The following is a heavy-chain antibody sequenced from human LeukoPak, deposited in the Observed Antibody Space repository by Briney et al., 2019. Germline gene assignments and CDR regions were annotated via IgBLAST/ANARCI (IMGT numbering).Heavy chain of an antibody. J-gene: IGHJ5*02. CDR3: ARGYYGSGTRGWYNWFDP. D-gene: IGHD3-10*01. Sequence: SETLSLTCTVSGGSISSSSYYWGWIRQPPGKGLEWIGSIYHSGSTYYNPSLKSRVTISVDTSKNQFSLKLSSVTAADTAVYYCARGYYGSGTRGWYNWFDPWGQGTLVTVSS. V-gene: IGHV4-39*07. CDR2: IYHSGST. CDR1: GGSISSSSYY.